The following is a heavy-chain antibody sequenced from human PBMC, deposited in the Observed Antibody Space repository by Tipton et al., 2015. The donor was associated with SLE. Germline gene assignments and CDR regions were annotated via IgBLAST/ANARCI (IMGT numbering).Heavy chain of an antibody. CDR1: GYSISSGYY. J-gene: IGHJ4*02. CDR2: INHSGST. D-gene: IGHD2-21*01. Sequence: TLSLTCAVSGYSISSGYYWSWIRQPPGQGLEWIGEINHSGSTNYNPSLKSRVTISVDTSKNQFSLKLSSVTAADTAVYYCAREDCGGDCYLAYWGQGTLVTGSS. CDR3: AREDCGGDCYLAY. V-gene: IGHV4-34*01.